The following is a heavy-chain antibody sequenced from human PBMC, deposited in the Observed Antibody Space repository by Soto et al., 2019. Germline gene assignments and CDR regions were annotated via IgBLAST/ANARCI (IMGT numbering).Heavy chain of an antibody. CDR2: IDPSDSYT. Sequence: GDSLKISCKGSGYSFTSYWISWVRQMPGKGLAGMGRIDPSDSYTNYSPSFQGHVTISADKSISTAYLQWSGLKASDTAMYYCARNWVQSSPWEPGERDTWFTPWGQGTLVTGSS. V-gene: IGHV5-10-1*01. CDR1: GYSFTSYW. J-gene: IGHJ5*02. CDR3: ARNWVQSSPWEPGERDTWFTP. D-gene: IGHD1-26*01.